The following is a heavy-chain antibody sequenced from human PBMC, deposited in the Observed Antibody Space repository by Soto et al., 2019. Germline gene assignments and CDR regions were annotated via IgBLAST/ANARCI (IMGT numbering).Heavy chain of an antibody. J-gene: IGHJ4*02. V-gene: IGHV1-18*01. D-gene: IGHD6-19*01. CDR2: ISAYNGNT. Sequence: ASVTVSCKDSGYTFTSYGISWVRQAPGQGLEWMGWISAYNGNTNYAQKFQGRVTITADESTSTAYMELSSLRSEDTAVYYCASRVVAGTLDYWGQGTLVTVSS. CDR1: GYTFTSYG. CDR3: ASRVVAGTLDY.